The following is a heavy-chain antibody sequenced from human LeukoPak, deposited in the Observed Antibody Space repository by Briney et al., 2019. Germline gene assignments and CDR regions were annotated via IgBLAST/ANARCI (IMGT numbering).Heavy chain of an antibody. D-gene: IGHD6-19*01. CDR2: IYTNGNI. Sequence: SETLSLTCTVSGASISSYSWSWIRQPAGKGLEWIGLIYTNGNINYNPSLQSRVTVSVDTSKSQFSLKLSSVTAADTAVYYCARGSGWYPPWGQGTLVPVSS. CDR3: ARGSGWYPP. V-gene: IGHV4-4*07. J-gene: IGHJ5*02. CDR1: GASISSYS.